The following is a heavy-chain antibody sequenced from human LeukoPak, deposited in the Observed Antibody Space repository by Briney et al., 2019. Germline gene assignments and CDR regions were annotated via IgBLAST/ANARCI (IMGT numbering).Heavy chain of an antibody. J-gene: IGHJ4*02. V-gene: IGHV1-69*05. CDR2: IIPIFGTA. CDR1: GGTFSSYA. D-gene: IGHD2-15*01. CDR3: ARFHPSGYFDY. Sequence: SVKVSCKASGGTFSSYAISWVRQAPGQGLEWMGRIIPIFGTANYAQKSQGRVTITTDESTSTAYMELSSLRSEDTAVYYCARFHPSGYFDYWGQGTLVTVSS.